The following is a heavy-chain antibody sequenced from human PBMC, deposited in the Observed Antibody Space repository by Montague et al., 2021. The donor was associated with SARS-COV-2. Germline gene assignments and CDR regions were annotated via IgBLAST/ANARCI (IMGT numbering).Heavy chain of an antibody. CDR1: GFTFSTYP. D-gene: IGHD3-22*01. J-gene: IGHJ4*02. CDR3: ARAAFYHDGSAYQYPSFDY. CDR2: ISHDGTYI. V-gene: IGHV3-30*04. Sequence: SLRLSCAGSGFTFSTYPIHWVRQAPGKGLEWVALISHDGTYIYYADSVKGRFTISRDNTKNLLYLQMTSLGAEDTAIYYCARAAFYHDGSAYQYPSFDYWGQGTLVTVSS.